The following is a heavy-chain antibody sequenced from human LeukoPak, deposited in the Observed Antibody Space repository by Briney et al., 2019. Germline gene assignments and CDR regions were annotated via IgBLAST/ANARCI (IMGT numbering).Heavy chain of an antibody. CDR1: GYTFTSYY. V-gene: IGHV1-46*01. CDR3: ARSEGITMIVY. CDR2: INPSGGST. Sequence: ASVKVSCKASGYTFTSYYMHWVRQAPGQGLEWVGIINPSGGSTSYAQKFQGRVTMTRDTSTSTVYMELSSLRSEDTAVYYCARSEGITMIVYWGQGTLVTVSS. D-gene: IGHD3-22*01. J-gene: IGHJ4*02.